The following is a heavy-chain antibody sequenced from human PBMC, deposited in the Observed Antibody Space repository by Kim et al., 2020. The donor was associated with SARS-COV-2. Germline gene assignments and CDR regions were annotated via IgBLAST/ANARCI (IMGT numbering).Heavy chain of an antibody. Sequence: SSPSLKSRVTISVDTSKNQFSLKLSSVTAADTAVYYCARDSIVSQGEIDYWGQGTLVTVSS. CDR3: ARDSIVSQGEIDY. D-gene: IGHD3-16*01. J-gene: IGHJ4*02. V-gene: IGHV4-39*07.